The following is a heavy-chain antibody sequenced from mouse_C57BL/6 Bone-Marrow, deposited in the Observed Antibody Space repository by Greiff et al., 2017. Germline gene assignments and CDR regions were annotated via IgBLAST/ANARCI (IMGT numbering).Heavy chain of an antibody. CDR2: INPGSGGT. Sequence: QVQLKQSGAELVRPGTSVKVSCKASGYAFTNYLIEWVKQRPGQGLEWIGVINPGSGGTNYNQKFKGKAKLTADKSSSTAYMQLSNLTSEDSAVYVCARGGGYYVDYWGQGTTLTVSS. J-gene: IGHJ2*01. V-gene: IGHV1-54*01. D-gene: IGHD1-1*02. CDR3: ARGGGYYVDY. CDR1: GYAFTNYL.